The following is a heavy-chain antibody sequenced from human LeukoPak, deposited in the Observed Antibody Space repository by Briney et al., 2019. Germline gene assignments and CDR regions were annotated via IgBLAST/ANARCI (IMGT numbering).Heavy chain of an antibody. D-gene: IGHD6-19*01. Sequence: SETLSLTCAVYGGSFSGYYWSWIRQPPGKGLEWIGEINHSGSTNYNPSLKSRVTISVDTSKNQFSLKLSSVTAADTAVYYCARAVAGTTKTFDYWAREPWSPSPQ. J-gene: IGHJ4*02. CDR2: INHSGST. V-gene: IGHV4-34*01. CDR1: GGSFSGYY. CDR3: ARAVAGTTKTFDY.